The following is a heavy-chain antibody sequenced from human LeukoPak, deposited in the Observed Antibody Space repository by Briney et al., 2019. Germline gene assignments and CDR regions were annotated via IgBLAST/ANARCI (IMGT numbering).Heavy chain of an antibody. CDR1: GFTFRNSY. V-gene: IGHV3-53*03. CDR2: ISTSGNI. D-gene: IGHD5-24*01. Sequence: GGSLRLFCAACGFTFRNSYMRGVRPPRGRGVEWVSLISTSGNIYYAEPVKGRFTISRDTSNNTLFLHMISLRTEDTAIYYCSRTVGSGDGYKVAYFDYWGQGTLVTVSS. CDR3: SRTVGSGDGYKVAYFDY. J-gene: IGHJ4*02.